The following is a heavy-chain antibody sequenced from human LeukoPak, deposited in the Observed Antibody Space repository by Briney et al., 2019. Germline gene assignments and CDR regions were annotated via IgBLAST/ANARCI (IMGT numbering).Heavy chain of an antibody. D-gene: IGHD7-27*01. Sequence: NASETLSLTCTVSGGSISSYYWSWIRQPPGKGLEWIGYIYYSGSTNYNPSLKSRVTISVDTSKNQFSLKLSSVTAADTAVYYCARVGGLGYFDYWGQGTLVTVSS. V-gene: IGHV4-59*01. J-gene: IGHJ4*02. CDR2: IYYSGST. CDR3: ARVGGLGYFDY. CDR1: GGSISSYY.